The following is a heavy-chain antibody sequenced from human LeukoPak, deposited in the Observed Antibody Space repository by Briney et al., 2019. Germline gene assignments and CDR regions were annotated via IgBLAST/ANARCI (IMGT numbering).Heavy chain of an antibody. D-gene: IGHD4-17*01. CDR2: IKQDGTEK. CDR3: ARAIDYGYPGGY. Sequence: GGSLRLSCAASGFTFSSYAMSWVRQAPGKGLEWVANIKQDGTEKYYVDSVKGRLTVSRDNAKNSLYLQMNNLRAEDTAVYYCARAIDYGYPGGYWGQGTLVTVSS. J-gene: IGHJ4*01. CDR1: GFTFSSYA. V-gene: IGHV3-7*01.